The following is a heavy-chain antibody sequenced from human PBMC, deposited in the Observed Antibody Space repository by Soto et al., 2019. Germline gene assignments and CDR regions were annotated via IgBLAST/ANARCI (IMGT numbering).Heavy chain of an antibody. J-gene: IGHJ4*02. D-gene: IGHD1-1*01. CDR2: ISGSGGTA. CDR1: GFTFSSYA. CDR3: AKGRGQNWNFDY. V-gene: IGHV3-23*01. Sequence: EVQLLESGGGSVQPGGSLRLSCAASGFTFSSYAMHWVRRPPGKGLEWVSSISGSGGTAYYADSVKGRFSISRDSLVNTLYLQMNSLRAEDTAVYYCAKGRGQNWNFDYCGQGTLVTGSP.